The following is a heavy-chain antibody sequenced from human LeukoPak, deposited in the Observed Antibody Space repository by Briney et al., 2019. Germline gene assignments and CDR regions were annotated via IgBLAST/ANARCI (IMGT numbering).Heavy chain of an antibody. CDR3: ARETNNVSGSNFLAY. CDR1: GGSISSYY. D-gene: IGHD3-10*01. V-gene: IGHV4-59*01. J-gene: IGHJ4*02. CDR2: IYYSGST. Sequence: PSETLSLTCTVSGGSISSYYWSWIRQPPGKGLEWIGYIYYSGSTNYNPSLKSRVTISVDTSKNQFSLNLSSATAADTAVYYCARETNNVSGSNFLAYWGQGTLVTV.